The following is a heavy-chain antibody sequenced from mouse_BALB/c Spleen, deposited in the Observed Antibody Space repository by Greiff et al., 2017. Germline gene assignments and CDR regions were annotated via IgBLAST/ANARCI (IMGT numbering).Heavy chain of an antibody. CDR1: GFTFSSYA. D-gene: IGHD2-4*01. CDR3: ARGEGYYDYPYYFDY. V-gene: IGHV5-6-5*01. Sequence: EVHLVESGGGLVKPGGSLKLSCAASGFTFSSYAMSWVRQTPEKRLEWVASISSGGSTYYPDSVKGRFTISRDNARNILYLQMSSLRSEDTAMYYCARGEGYYDYPYYFDYWGQGTTLTVSS. CDR2: ISSGGST. J-gene: IGHJ2*01.